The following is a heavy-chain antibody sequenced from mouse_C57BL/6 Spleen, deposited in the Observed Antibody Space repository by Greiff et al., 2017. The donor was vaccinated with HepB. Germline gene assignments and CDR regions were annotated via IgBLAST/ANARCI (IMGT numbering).Heavy chain of an antibody. CDR3: ARNHYYGSSPFAY. J-gene: IGHJ3*01. V-gene: IGHV1-82*01. Sequence: QVQLQQSGPELVKPGASVKISCKASGYAFSSSWMNWVKQRPGKGLEWIGRIYPGDGDTNYNGKFKGKATLTADKSSSTAYMQLSSLTSEDSAVDFCARNHYYGSSPFAYWGQGTLVTVSA. D-gene: IGHD1-1*01. CDR1: GYAFSSSW. CDR2: IYPGDGDT.